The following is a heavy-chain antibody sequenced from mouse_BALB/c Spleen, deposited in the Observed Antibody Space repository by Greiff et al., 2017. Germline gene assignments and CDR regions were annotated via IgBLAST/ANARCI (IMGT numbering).Heavy chain of an antibody. Sequence: EVKLVESGGGLVKPGGSLKLSCAASGFTFSSYAMSWVRQTPEKRLEWVATISSGGSYTYYPDSVKGRFTISRDNAKNTLYLQMSSLRSEDTAMYYCARHDSSGYYFDYWGQGTTLTVSS. CDR1: GFTFSSYA. CDR3: ARHDSSGYYFDY. D-gene: IGHD3-2*01. V-gene: IGHV5-9-3*01. CDR2: ISSGGSYT. J-gene: IGHJ2*01.